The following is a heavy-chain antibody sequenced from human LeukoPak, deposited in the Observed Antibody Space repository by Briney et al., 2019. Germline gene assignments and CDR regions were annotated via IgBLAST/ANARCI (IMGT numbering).Heavy chain of an antibody. CDR1: GFTFSSYG. CDR2: ISYGGSNK. Sequence: GRSLRLSCAASGFTFSSYGMPWVRQAPGKGLEWVADISYGGSNKYYADSVKGRFTISRDNSKNTLYLQMNSLRAEDTAVYYCARERGLSSSWPYFDYWGQGTLVTVSS. J-gene: IGHJ4*02. CDR3: ARERGLSSSWPYFDY. V-gene: IGHV3-33*08. D-gene: IGHD6-13*01.